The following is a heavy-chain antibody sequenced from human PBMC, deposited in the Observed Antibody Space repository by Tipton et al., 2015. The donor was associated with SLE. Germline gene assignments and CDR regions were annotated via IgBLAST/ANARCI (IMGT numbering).Heavy chain of an antibody. CDR2: IDGYNGNR. CDR1: GYTFTSYG. J-gene: IGHJ6*02. CDR3: ARGFGVVVPAAGEFYYYGMDV. V-gene: IGHV1-18*01. Sequence: QLVQSGAEVKKPGASVKVSCKASGYTFTSYGISWVRQAPGQGLEWMGWIDGYNGNRKYAQKLQGRVTMTTDTSTSTAYMQLRSLRSDDTAVYYCARGFGVVVPAAGEFYYYGMDVWGQGTTVTVSS. D-gene: IGHD2-2*01.